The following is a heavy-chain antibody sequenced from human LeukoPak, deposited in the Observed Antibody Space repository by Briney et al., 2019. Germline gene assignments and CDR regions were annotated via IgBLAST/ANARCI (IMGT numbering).Heavy chain of an antibody. J-gene: IGHJ6*03. V-gene: IGHV4-4*09. CDR2: IYTSGST. D-gene: IGHD1-7*01. CDR3: ARTGTTWRSARYYMDV. CDR1: GGSISSYY. Sequence: PSETLSLTCTVSGGSISSYYWSWIRQPPGKGLEWIGYIYTSGSTNYNPSLKSRVTISVDTSKNQFSLKLSSVTAADTAVYYCARTGTTWRSARYYMDVWGKGTTVTVSS.